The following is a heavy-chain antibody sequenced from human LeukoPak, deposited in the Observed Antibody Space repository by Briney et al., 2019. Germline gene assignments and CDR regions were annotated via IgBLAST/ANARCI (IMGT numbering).Heavy chain of an antibody. V-gene: IGHV3-30-3*01. J-gene: IGHJ4*02. CDR1: GFTFSSYA. Sequence: GGSLRLSCAASGFTFSSYAMHWVRQAPGKGLEWVALISYDGSNKYYADSVKGRFTISRDNSKNTLCLQMNSLRAEDTAVYYCARTYYYDSSGYSNPCGYWGQGTLVTVSS. CDR2: ISYDGSNK. D-gene: IGHD3-22*01. CDR3: ARTYYYDSSGYSNPCGY.